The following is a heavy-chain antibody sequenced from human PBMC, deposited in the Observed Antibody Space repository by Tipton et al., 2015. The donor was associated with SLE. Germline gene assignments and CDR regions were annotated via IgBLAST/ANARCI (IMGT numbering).Heavy chain of an antibody. CDR2: IYYSGST. V-gene: IGHV4-39*07. D-gene: IGHD6-13*01. CDR1: GGSIRSSSYY. Sequence: TLSLTCTVSGGSIRSSSYYWGWIRQPPGKGLEWIGSIYYSGSTYYNPSLKSRVTISVDTSKNQFSLKLGSVTAADTAVYYCARDRGSSSWVYWGQGTLVTVSS. CDR3: ARDRGSSSWVY. J-gene: IGHJ4*02.